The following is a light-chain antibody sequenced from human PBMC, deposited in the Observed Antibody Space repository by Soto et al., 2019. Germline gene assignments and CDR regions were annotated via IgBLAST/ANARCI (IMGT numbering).Light chain of an antibody. CDR3: QLRSNCPLT. Sequence: IVLTQSPATLSLSPGERATLSCRASQSVSDFLDWFKHRPGQAPRLLLYYASHSATGVPARFSGSGCGTDFTLTISRLEPEDFAVYYCQLRSNCPLTFGEGTKVEIK. V-gene: IGKV3-11*01. CDR1: QSVSDF. J-gene: IGKJ4*01. CDR2: YAS.